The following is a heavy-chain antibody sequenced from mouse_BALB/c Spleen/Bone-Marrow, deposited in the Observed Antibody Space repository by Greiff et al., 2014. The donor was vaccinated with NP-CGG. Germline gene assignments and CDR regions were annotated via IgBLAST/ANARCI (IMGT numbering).Heavy chain of an antibody. J-gene: IGHJ3*01. D-gene: IGHD1-2*01. V-gene: IGHV1-7*01. CDR2: INPSTGYT. Sequence: VQLQQSGAELAKPGASVKMSCKASGYTFTSYWMHWVKQRPGQGLEWIGYINPSTGYTDYNQKFKDKATLTADKSSSTAYMQQSSLTSEDSAVYYCARRLKGDWFAYWGQGTLVTVSA. CDR1: GYTFTSYW. CDR3: ARRLKGDWFAY.